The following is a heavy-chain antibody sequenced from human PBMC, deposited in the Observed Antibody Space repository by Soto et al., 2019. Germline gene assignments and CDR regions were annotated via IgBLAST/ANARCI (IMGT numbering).Heavy chain of an antibody. CDR3: ARIGGITGYSSAWYKFDY. V-gene: IGHV4-39*01. J-gene: IGHJ4*02. D-gene: IGHD6-19*01. Sequence: SETLSLTCNVSGGSITSSSSYWGWIRQPPGRGLEWIGFIYYTGSTYYNPSLKSRVTISIDTSKSQFSLKLRSVTAADTAVFYCARIGGITGYSSAWYKFDYWGPGTLVTVSS. CDR1: GGSITSSSSY. CDR2: IYYTGST.